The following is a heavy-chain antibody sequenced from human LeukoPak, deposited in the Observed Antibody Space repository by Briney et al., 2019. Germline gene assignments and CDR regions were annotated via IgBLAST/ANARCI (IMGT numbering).Heavy chain of an antibody. CDR1: GFTFSSYS. CDR2: ISSSSSYI. D-gene: IGHD5-12*01. V-gene: IGHV3-21*01. CDR3: ARGASGPGVATIVY. J-gene: IGHJ4*02. Sequence: GGSLRLSCAASGFTFSSYSMNWVRQAPGKGLEWVSSISSSSSYIYYADSVKGRFTISRGNAKNSLYLQMNSLRAEDTAVYYCARGASGPGVATIVYWGQGTLVTVSS.